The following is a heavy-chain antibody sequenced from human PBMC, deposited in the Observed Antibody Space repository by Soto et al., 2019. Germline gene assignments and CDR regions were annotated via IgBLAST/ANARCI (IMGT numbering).Heavy chain of an antibody. D-gene: IGHD3-9*01. J-gene: IGHJ4*02. CDR3: ARFRGDGYYNV. Sequence: QVQLVESGGGLVKPGGSLRLSCAASGFTLSDYYMTWIRQAPGKGLEWVSDISISGTTIHYADTVRGRFTISRDNAKNSLWIQMNTLRAEDTAVYYCARFRGDGYYNVWGQGTLVTVSS. CDR2: ISISGTTI. V-gene: IGHV3-11*01. CDR1: GFTLSDYY.